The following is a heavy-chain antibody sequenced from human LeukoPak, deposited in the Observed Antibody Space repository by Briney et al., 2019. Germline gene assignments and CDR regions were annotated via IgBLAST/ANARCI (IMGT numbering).Heavy chain of an antibody. CDR2: IYYRGNS. CDR1: GGSISSSSYY. Sequence: SETLSLTCTVSGGSISSSSYYWGWIRQPPGKGLEWIGSIYYRGNSYYNPSLKSRVTISVDTSKNHFSLKLRSVTAADTAVYYCAYQRLSGSYFYWGQGTLVTVSS. D-gene: IGHD3-10*01. CDR3: AYQRLSGSYFY. V-gene: IGHV4-39*07. J-gene: IGHJ4*02.